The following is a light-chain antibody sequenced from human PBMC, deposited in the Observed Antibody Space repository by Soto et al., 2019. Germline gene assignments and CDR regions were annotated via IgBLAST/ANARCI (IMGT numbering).Light chain of an antibody. Sequence: DIQMTQSPSSLSASVGDRVTITCRARQSISSYLNWYQQKPGKAPKLLIYAASSLQSGVPSRFSGSGSWTYYTLTISSLQPADFAADDYQHNYSTPSFTFGPGFKVDIK. CDR2: AAS. V-gene: IGKV1-39*01. CDR3: QHNYSTPSFT. CDR1: QSISSY. J-gene: IGKJ3*01.